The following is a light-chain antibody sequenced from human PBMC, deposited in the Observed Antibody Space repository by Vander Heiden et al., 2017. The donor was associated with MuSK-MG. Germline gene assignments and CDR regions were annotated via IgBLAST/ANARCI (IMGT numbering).Light chain of an antibody. V-gene: IGKV3-20*01. Sequence: DIRLTQSPGTLSLSAVERATLSCRASQSVSSSYLAWYQQKPGQAPRLLIYGASSRDTGIPDRFSGSGSGTDFTLTISRLEPEDFAVYYCQQDGSSPYTFGQGTKVEIK. CDR2: GAS. J-gene: IGKJ2*01. CDR3: QQDGSSPYT. CDR1: QSVSSSY.